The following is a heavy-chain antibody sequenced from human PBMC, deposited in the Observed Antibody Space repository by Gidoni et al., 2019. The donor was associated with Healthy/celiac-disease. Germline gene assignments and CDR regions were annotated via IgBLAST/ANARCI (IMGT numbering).Heavy chain of an antibody. CDR2: ISSSSSYI. CDR1: GFTFSSYS. J-gene: IGHJ6*02. CDR3: ARDDIIPTNYYDSSGSSYYYGMDV. D-gene: IGHD3-22*01. V-gene: IGHV3-21*01. Sequence: EVQLVESGGGLVKPGGSLRLSCAASGFTFSSYSMNWVRQAPGKGLEWVSSISSSSSYIYYADSVKGRFTISRDNAKNSLYLQMNSLRAEDTAVYYCARDDIIPTNYYDSSGSSYYYGMDVWGQGTTVTVSS.